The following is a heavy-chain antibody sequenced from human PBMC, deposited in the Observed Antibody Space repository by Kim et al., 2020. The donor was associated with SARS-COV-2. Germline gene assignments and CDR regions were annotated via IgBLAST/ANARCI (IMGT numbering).Heavy chain of an antibody. D-gene: IGHD1-7*01. Sequence: SVKVSCKASGGTFSSYAISWVRQAPGQGLEWMGRIIPILGIANYAQEFQGRVTITADKSTSTAYMELSSLRSEDTAVYYCARGKELTYYYYYMDGGGKG. CDR2: IIPILGIA. J-gene: IGHJ6*03. CDR3: ARGKELTYYYYYMDG. V-gene: IGHV1-69*04. CDR1: GGTFSSYA.